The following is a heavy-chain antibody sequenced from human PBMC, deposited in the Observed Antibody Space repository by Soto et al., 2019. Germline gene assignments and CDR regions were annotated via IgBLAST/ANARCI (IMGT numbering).Heavy chain of an antibody. CDR2: INPNSGGT. Sequence: SSVKVSCKASGYTFTGYYMHWVRQAPGQGLEWMGWINPNSGGTNYAQKFQGRVTMTRDTSISTAYMELSMLRSDDTAVYYCARRYLPNPVVRTNWFDPCGQGTLATVSS. V-gene: IGHV1-2*02. J-gene: IGHJ5*02. CDR3: ARRYLPNPVVRTNWFDP. D-gene: IGHD2-15*01. CDR1: GYTFTGYY.